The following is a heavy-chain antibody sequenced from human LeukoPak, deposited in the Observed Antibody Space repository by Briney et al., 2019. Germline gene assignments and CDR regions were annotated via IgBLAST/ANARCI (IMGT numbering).Heavy chain of an antibody. J-gene: IGHJ4*02. Sequence: ASVKVSCKASGYTFTSDGISWVRQAPGQGLEWMGWISSYNGNTNYAQKLQGRVTMTTDTSTSTASMELRSLRSDGTAVYYCARAVKVGATYDYWGQGTLVTVSS. CDR2: ISSYNGNT. V-gene: IGHV1-18*01. D-gene: IGHD1-26*01. CDR1: GYTFTSDG. CDR3: ARAVKVGATYDY.